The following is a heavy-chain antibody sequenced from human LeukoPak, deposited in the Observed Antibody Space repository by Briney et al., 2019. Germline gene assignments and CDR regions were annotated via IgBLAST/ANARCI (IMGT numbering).Heavy chain of an antibody. J-gene: IGHJ6*03. CDR2: ISGSGSTI. CDR3: ARDWQTVDGNYYYMDV. CDR1: GFTFSSYE. Sequence: PGGSLRLSCAASGFTFSSYEMNWARQAPGKWLELISYISGSGSTIYYADSVKCRFTISRDNARSSLYLQLNSPRAEDTAVYYCARDWQTVDGNYYYMDVWGKGTTVTISS. V-gene: IGHV3-48*03. D-gene: IGHD4-17*01.